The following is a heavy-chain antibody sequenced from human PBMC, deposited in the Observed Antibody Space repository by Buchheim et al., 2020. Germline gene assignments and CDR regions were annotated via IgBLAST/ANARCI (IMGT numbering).Heavy chain of an antibody. CDR2: ISYDGSNK. CDR1: GFTFSSYA. D-gene: IGHD5-24*01. V-gene: IGHV3-30-3*01. CDR3: ARDWGSDGYNYRDFDY. Sequence: QVQLVESGGGVVQPGRSLRLSCAASGFTFSSYAMHWVRQAPGKGLEWVAVISYDGSNKYYADSVKGRFTISRDNSKNTLYLQMNSLRAEDTAVYYCARDWGSDGYNYRDFDYWGQGTL. J-gene: IGHJ4*02.